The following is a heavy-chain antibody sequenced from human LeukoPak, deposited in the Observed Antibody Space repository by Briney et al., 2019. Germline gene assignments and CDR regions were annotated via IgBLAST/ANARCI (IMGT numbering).Heavy chain of an antibody. D-gene: IGHD6-13*01. CDR3: AREGVAGTGLDY. CDR2: INPSGGT. Sequence: GASVKVSCKGSGYTFSMYNMHWVRQAPGQGLEWMGIINPSGGTSYAQKLQGRITMTRDTSTVYMELSSLRSEDTAVYYCAREGVAGTGLDYWGQGTLVTVSS. J-gene: IGHJ4*02. CDR1: GYTFSMYN. V-gene: IGHV1-46*01.